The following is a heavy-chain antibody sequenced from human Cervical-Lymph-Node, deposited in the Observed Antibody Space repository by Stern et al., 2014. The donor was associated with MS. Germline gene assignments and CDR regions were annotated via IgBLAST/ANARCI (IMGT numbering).Heavy chain of an antibody. J-gene: IGHJ4*03. CDR1: GFRFSNYG. Sequence: VQLVESGGGVVQPGRSLRLSCVASSASGFRFSNYGMHWVRQAPGKGLEWGAFISYDGSNEYYADSVKGRFTTSRDNFKNTLYLQMNSLRAEDTAVYYCAKDHYSNYGYFDYWGQGTLVTVSS. V-gene: IGHV3-30*18. D-gene: IGHD4-11*01. CDR3: AKDHYSNYGYFDY. CDR2: ISYDGSNE.